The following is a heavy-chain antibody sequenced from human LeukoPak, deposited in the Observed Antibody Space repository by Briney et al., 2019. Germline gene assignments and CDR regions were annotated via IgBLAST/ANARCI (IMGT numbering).Heavy chain of an antibody. D-gene: IGHD3-9*01. Sequence: SETDSLTCTVSGDSINSYYWSWIRQPPGKGLEWIGYIYFSGNTKYNPSLEKRATISVDRSKSQFYLTLRSVTAADTAVYYCARDLNHGFNYYYYGLEVWGQGTTVPVSS. V-gene: IGHV4-59*01. CDR1: GDSINSYY. CDR3: ARDLNHGFNYYYYGLEV. J-gene: IGHJ6*02. CDR2: IYFSGNT.